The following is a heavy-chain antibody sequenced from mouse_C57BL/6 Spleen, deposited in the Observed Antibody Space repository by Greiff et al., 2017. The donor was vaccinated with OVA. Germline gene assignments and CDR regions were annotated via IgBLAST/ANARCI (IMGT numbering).Heavy chain of an antibody. J-gene: IGHJ4*01. Sequence: QVPLKESGPGLLQSSQTLSLTCSSSGFSLSTSGMGVSWIRPPPGKGLVWLAHIYWGDDKRYNPSLKSRRTISKDTSRNQVFLKISSVDTADTATYYCARRFYYDYPMDYWGQGTSVTVSS. D-gene: IGHD2-4*01. CDR3: ARRFYYDYPMDY. CDR1: GFSLSTSGMG. V-gene: IGHV8-12*01. CDR2: IYWGDDK.